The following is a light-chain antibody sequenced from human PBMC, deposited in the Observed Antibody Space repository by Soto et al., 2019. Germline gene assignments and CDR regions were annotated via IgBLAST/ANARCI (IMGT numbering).Light chain of an antibody. V-gene: IGKV3-11*01. J-gene: IGKJ4*01. Sequence: EIVLTQSPAPLSLSPGERATLSCRASQSVSSSLVWYQHKPGQAPRLLIYDISNRATGIPARFSGSGSGTDFTLTISSLEPEDSAVYYCQQRYDWPLTFGGGTKVDIK. CDR3: QQRYDWPLT. CDR1: QSVSSS. CDR2: DIS.